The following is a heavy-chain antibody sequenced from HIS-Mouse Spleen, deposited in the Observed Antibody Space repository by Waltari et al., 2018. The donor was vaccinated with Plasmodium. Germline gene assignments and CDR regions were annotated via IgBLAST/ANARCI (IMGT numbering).Heavy chain of an antibody. CDR3: ASSWYWYFDL. J-gene: IGHJ2*01. Sequence: EVQLVESGGGLVQPGGSLRLSGAASGFTFSRYWKSWFRQAPGKGLEWVSKIKQDGSEKYYVDSVKGRFTISRDNAKNSLYLQMNSLRAEDTAVYYCASSWYWYFDLWGRGTLVTVSS. V-gene: IGHV3-7*01. D-gene: IGHD6-13*01. CDR1: GFTFSRYW. CDR2: IKQDGSEK.